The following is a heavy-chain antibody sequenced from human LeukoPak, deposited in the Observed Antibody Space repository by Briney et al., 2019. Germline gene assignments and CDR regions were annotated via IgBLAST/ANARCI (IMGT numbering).Heavy chain of an antibody. V-gene: IGHV3-7*05. D-gene: IGHD5-24*01. CDR3: ARASNPWLQLT. CDR1: GSTFSNHW. J-gene: IGHJ5*02. CDR2: IKQDGSVH. Sequence: GGSLRLSCAASGSTFSNHWMIWVRRAPGKGREWVGNIKQDGSVHRYADSVRGRVTISRDNAQTSLYLQMNSLRAEDTAVYYCARASNPWLQLTWGQGTLVTVSS.